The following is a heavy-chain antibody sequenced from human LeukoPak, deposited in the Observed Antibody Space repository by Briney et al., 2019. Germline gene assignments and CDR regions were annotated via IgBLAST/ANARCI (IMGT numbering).Heavy chain of an antibody. Sequence: GGSLRLSCAASGFTVSSNYMSWVRQAPGKVLEWVSVIYSGGSTYYADSVKGRFTISRDHSKNTLYLQMNSLRAEDTAVYYCARGLKYSSGWYYFDYWGQGTLVTVSS. D-gene: IGHD6-19*01. J-gene: IGHJ4*02. CDR1: GFTVSSNY. V-gene: IGHV3-53*01. CDR3: ARGLKYSSGWYYFDY. CDR2: IYSGGST.